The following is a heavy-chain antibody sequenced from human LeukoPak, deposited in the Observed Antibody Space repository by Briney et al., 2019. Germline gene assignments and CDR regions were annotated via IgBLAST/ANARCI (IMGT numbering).Heavy chain of an antibody. CDR1: GFIFSNYG. CDR3: AKGKYSSGGVPDY. V-gene: IGHV3-33*06. Sequence: GRPLRLSCAASGFIFSNYGMYWVRQAPGKGLEWVTVIWYDGSNKYYADSVKGRFTISRDNSKNTLYLQMNSLRAEDTAVYYCAKGKYSSGGVPDYWGQGTLVTVSS. CDR2: IWYDGSNK. D-gene: IGHD6-19*01. J-gene: IGHJ4*02.